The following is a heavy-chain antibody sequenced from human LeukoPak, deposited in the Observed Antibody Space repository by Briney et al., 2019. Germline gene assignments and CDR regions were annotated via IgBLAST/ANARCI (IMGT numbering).Heavy chain of an antibody. D-gene: IGHD6-6*01. CDR3: ARHQPSSSSIDY. CDR1: GGSIRSYY. V-gene: IGHV4-59*08. J-gene: IGHJ4*02. Sequence: TSETLSLTCTVSGGSIRSYYWSWIRQPPGKGLEWIGYIHYSGSPNYNPSLKSRAIISVDTSKNQFSLRVTSVVAADTAVYYCARHQPSSSSIDYWGQGTLVTVSS. CDR2: IHYSGSP.